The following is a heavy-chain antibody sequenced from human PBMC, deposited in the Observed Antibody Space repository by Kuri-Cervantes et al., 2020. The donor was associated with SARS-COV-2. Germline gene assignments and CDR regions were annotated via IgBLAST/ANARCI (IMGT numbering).Heavy chain of an antibody. CDR3: ASEILDY. J-gene: IGHJ4*02. V-gene: IGHV3-21*01. Sequence: ESPKISFASSGFTFSSYRMNWVRQAPGKGLEWVSSISSSFSYIYYADSVKGRFTLSRDNAKNSLYLQMNRLRAEDTAVYYFASEILDYWGQGTLVTVSS. CDR1: GFTFSSYR. CDR2: ISSSFSYI.